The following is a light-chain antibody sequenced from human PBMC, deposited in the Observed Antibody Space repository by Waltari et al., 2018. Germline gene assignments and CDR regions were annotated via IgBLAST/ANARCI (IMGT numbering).Light chain of an antibody. CDR3: CSYAGSGNLGVI. Sequence: QSALTQPASVSGSPGQSITISCTGSSSDVGRYNLASWYQQHPAKAPKLIIYAVDKRPSGVSDRFSGSKSGNTASLTVSGLQAEDEADYYCCSYAGSGNLGVIFGGGTKLTVL. CDR1: SSDVGRYNL. CDR2: AVD. J-gene: IGLJ2*01. V-gene: IGLV2-23*02.